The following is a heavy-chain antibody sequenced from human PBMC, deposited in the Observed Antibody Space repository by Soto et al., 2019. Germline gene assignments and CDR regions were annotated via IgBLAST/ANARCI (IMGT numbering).Heavy chain of an antibody. CDR1: GGSISSYY. CDR3: ATANPGVRGRLHAFDI. CDR2: IYYSGST. J-gene: IGHJ3*02. Sequence: QVQLQESGPGLVKPSETLSLTCTVSGGSISSYYWSWIRQPPGKGLEWIGYIYYSGSTNYNPSLKSRVTISVDTSKNQFSLKLSSVTAADTAVYYCATANPGVRGRLHAFDIWGQGTIVTVSS. V-gene: IGHV4-59*01. D-gene: IGHD3-10*01.